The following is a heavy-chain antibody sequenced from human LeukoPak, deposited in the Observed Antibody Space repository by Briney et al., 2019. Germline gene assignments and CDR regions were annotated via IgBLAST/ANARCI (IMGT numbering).Heavy chain of an antibody. Sequence: PGGSLRLSCAASGFTFSAYWMSWVRQAPGKGLGWVSVIYSGETTYYAESMRGRFTIFRDNSKNTLYLQMNSLGAEDTAVYYCARERYYYDTTGALDYWGQGTLVTVSS. J-gene: IGHJ4*02. CDR2: IYSGETT. V-gene: IGHV3-66*02. D-gene: IGHD3-22*01. CDR1: GFTFSAYW. CDR3: ARERYYYDTTGALDY.